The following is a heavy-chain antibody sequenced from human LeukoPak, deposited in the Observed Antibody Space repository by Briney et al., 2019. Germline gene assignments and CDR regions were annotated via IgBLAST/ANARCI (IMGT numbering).Heavy chain of an antibody. CDR1: GYTFTSYY. J-gene: IGHJ4*02. CDR3: ARDQHPDYYDSSGASGY. D-gene: IGHD3-22*01. V-gene: IGHV1-46*01. Sequence: ASVKVSCKASGYTFTSYYMHWVRQAPRQGLEWMGIINPSGGSTSYAQKFQGRVTMTRDTSTSTVYMELSSLRSEDTAVYYCARDQHPDYYDSSGASGYWGQGTLVTVSS. CDR2: INPSGGST.